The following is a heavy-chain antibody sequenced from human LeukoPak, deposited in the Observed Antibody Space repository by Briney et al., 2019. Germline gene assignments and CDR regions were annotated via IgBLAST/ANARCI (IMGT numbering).Heavy chain of an antibody. D-gene: IGHD3-22*01. CDR1: GFTFRSYP. J-gene: IGHJ4*02. Sequence: PGGSPRLSCAASGFTFRSYPMSWVRQAPGKGLEWVLAISGSGTSTYYADSVKGRFTISRDNSKNTLYLQMNSLRAEDTAVYYCEGTYYYDSSDDYWGQGTLVTVSS. CDR3: EGTYYYDSSDDY. CDR2: ISGSGTST. V-gene: IGHV3-23*01.